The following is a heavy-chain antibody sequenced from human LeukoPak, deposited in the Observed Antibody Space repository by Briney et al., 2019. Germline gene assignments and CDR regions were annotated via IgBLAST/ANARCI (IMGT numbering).Heavy chain of an antibody. CDR1: GGSISSYY. CDR2: IYYSGST. V-gene: IGHV4-59*08. CDR3: ARHAPYSSSWYDY. Sequence: SETLSLTGTVSGGSISSYYWSWIRQPPGKGLEWIGYIYYSGSTNYNPSLKSRVTISVDTSKNQFSLKLSSVTAADTAVYYCARHAPYSSSWYDYWGQGTLVTVSS. D-gene: IGHD6-13*01. J-gene: IGHJ4*02.